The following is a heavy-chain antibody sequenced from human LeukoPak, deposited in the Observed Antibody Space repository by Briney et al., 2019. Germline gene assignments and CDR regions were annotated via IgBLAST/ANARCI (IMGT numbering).Heavy chain of an antibody. J-gene: IGHJ4*02. V-gene: IGHV1-24*01. D-gene: IGHD2/OR15-2a*01. CDR1: GYTPTELS. CDR2: FDPEDGGT. CDR3: ATDFYRGLQFDY. Sequence: GASVKVSCKVSGYTPTELSMNWVRQAPGKGLEWMGRFDPEDGGTIYTQKFQGRVTMTEDTSTDTAYMELTSLRSEDTAVYYCATDFYRGLQFDYWGQGTLVIVSS.